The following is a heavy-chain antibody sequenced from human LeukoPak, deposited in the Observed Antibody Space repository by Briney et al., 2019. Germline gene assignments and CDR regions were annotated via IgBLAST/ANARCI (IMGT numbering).Heavy chain of an antibody. CDR3: ARDSSGWSTNWFDP. D-gene: IGHD6-19*01. Sequence: ASVKVSCKASGYTFTSYGISWVRQAPGQGLEWMGWISAYNGNTNYAQKLQGRVTMTTDTSTSTAYMELRSLRSDDTAVYYRARDSSGWSTNWFDPWGQGTLVTVSS. J-gene: IGHJ5*02. V-gene: IGHV1-18*01. CDR2: ISAYNGNT. CDR1: GYTFTSYG.